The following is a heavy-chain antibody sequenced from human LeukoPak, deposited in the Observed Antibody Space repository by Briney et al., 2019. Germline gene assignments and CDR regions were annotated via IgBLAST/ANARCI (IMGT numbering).Heavy chain of an antibody. D-gene: IGHD5-12*01. CDR2: MSISGGST. V-gene: IGHV3-23*01. J-gene: IGHJ4*02. Sequence: GGSLRLSCAASGFTFSSDAMSWVRQAPGKGLEWVSSMSISGGSTYYADSVKGRFAISRDNSKNTLYLQMNSLRTEDTALYFCASVKQLAKIYYFDYWRQGSLVTVSS. CDR3: ASVKQLAKIYYFDY. CDR1: GFTFSSDA.